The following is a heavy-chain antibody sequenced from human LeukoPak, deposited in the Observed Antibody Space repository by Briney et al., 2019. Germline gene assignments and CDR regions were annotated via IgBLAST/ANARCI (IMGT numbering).Heavy chain of an antibody. CDR1: GFTFDDYS. V-gene: IGHV3-43*01. CDR3: AKDGKNYFDY. Sequence: GGSLRLSCAASGFTFDDYSMHWVRHAPGKGLEWVSLISWDGGSTYYADSVKGRFTISRDNSKNSLSLQMNSLRPEDTALYYCAKDGKNYFDYWGQGTLVTVSS. J-gene: IGHJ4*02. CDR2: ISWDGGST.